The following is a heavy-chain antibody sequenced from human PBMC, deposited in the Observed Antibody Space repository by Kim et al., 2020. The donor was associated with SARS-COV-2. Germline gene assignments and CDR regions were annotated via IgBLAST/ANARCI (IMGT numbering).Heavy chain of an antibody. Sequence: GGSLRLSCSASGFTFSSYAMHWVRQAPGKGLEYVSAISSNGGSTYYADSVKGRFTISRDNSKNTLYLQMSSLRAEDTAVYYCVKGLSPSSQWLSFWYFDLWGRGTLVTVSS. CDR3: VKGLSPSSQWLSFWYFDL. CDR2: ISSNGGST. D-gene: IGHD6-19*01. V-gene: IGHV3-64D*09. CDR1: GFTFSSYA. J-gene: IGHJ2*01.